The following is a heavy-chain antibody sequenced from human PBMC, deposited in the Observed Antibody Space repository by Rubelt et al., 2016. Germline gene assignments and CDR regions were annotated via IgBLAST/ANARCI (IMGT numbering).Heavy chain of an antibody. CDR2: IKSKTDGGTT. Sequence: EVQLVESGGGLVKPGGSLRLSCAASGFTFRNAWLNWVRQAPGKGLEWVGRIKSKTDGGTTDYAAPVKGRFTISRDDSKNTLYLQMNSLKTEDTAVYYCTTDTAMDNDFDYWGQGTLVTVSS. CDR1: GFTFRNAW. D-gene: IGHD5-18*01. J-gene: IGHJ4*02. CDR3: TTDTAMDNDFDY. V-gene: IGHV3-15*07.